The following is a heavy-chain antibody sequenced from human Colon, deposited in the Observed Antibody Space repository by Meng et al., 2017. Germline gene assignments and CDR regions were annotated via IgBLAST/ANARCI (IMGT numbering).Heavy chain of an antibody. V-gene: IGHV4-38-2*01. CDR1: GYSISTAYY. Sequence: QVQVQEAGPRRVKPSEPRSLPGSVSGYSISTAYYWGWIRQTPGKGLEWIASIDRSGTTYYNPSLESRVTISVDTSKNHFSLRLNSVTAADTAVYFCARTIYSSSVDYWGQGTLVTVSS. CDR3: ARTIYSSSVDY. J-gene: IGHJ4*02. D-gene: IGHD3-22*01. CDR2: IDRSGTT.